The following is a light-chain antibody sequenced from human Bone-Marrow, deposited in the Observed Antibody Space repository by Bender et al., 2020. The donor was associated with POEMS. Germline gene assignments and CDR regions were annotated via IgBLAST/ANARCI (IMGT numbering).Light chain of an antibody. CDR2: EGT. Sequence: QSALTQPASVSGSPGQSITISCTGTSSNFGIVSWYQQLPGKAPKLIIYEGTKRPSGVSNRFSGSKSGNTASLTISGLQSEDEADYYCCSFAGSLVVFGGGTQLTVL. J-gene: IGLJ2*01. V-gene: IGLV2-23*01. CDR3: CSFAGSLVV. CDR1: SSNFGI.